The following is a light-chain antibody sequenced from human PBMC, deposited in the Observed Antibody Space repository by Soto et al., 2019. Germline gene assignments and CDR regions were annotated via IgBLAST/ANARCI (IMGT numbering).Light chain of an antibody. J-gene: IGLJ1*01. CDR1: SSDIGGYNY. CDR2: YVT. CDR3: SSYTSTASYV. Sequence: QSALTQPASVSGSPGQSITISCTGTSSDIGGYNYVSWYQQHPGKAPKLIINYVTNRPSGVSNRFSGSKSGNTASLTISGLLADDEGDYYCSSYTSTASYVFGTGTKVTVL. V-gene: IGLV2-14*03.